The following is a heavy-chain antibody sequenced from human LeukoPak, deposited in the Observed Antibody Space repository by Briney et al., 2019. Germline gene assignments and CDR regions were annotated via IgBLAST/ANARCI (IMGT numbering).Heavy chain of an antibody. CDR3: ARERNGDYYFDY. Sequence: GGSLRLSCAASGFTSSDYYMSWIRQAPGKGLEWVSYITSSGNIIYYAASVKGRFTISRDNAKNSLYLQMNSLRAEDTAVYYCARERNGDYYFDYWGQGTLVTVS. CDR1: GFTSSDYY. D-gene: IGHD4-17*01. CDR2: ITSSGNII. V-gene: IGHV3-11*01. J-gene: IGHJ4*02.